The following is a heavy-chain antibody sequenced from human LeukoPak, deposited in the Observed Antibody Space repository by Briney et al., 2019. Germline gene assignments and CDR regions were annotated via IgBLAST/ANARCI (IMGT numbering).Heavy chain of an antibody. CDR3: AREKIGSGYDQDLDY. CDR1: GGTFSSYA. D-gene: IGHD5-12*01. V-gene: IGHV1-69*06. CDR2: IIPIFGTA. Sequence: SVKVSCKASGGTFSSYAISWVRQAPGQGLEWMGGIIPIFGTANYAQKFQGRVTITADKSTSTAYMELSSLRSDDTAVYYCAREKIGSGYDQDLDYWGQGTLVTVSS. J-gene: IGHJ4*02.